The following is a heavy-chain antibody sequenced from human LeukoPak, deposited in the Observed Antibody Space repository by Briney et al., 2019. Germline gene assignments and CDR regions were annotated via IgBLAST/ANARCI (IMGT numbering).Heavy chain of an antibody. Sequence: ASVKVSCKASAYTFTSYAMHWVRQAPGQRLEWMGWINAGNGNTKYSQKFQGRVTITRDTSASTAYMELSSLRSEDTAVYYCARGLERRPPYDYWGQGTLVTVSS. CDR1: AYTFTSYA. J-gene: IGHJ4*02. CDR2: INAGNGNT. V-gene: IGHV1-3*01. D-gene: IGHD1-1*01. CDR3: ARGLERRPPYDY.